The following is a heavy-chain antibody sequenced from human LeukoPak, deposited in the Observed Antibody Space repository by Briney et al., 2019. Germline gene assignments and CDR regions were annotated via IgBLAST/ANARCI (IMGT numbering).Heavy chain of an antibody. D-gene: IGHD1-7*01. CDR2: IKEDGSDK. CDR1: GLTFSNYL. CDR3: GREIPGGTTSLDC. V-gene: IGHV3-7*04. Sequence: GGSLRLSCAASGLTFSNYLVSWVRQAPGKGLEGVANIKEDGSDKDYVDSVRGRFTISRDNAKNALYLQMNSLRAEDTAVYYCGREIPGGTTSLDCWGQGTVVTVSS. J-gene: IGHJ4*02.